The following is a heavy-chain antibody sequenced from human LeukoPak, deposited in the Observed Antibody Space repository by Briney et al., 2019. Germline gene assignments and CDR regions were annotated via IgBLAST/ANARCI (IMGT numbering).Heavy chain of an antibody. J-gene: IGHJ5*02. V-gene: IGHV3-7*01. D-gene: IGHD3-3*01. CDR3: ATAPASVDSS. CDR1: GFTFTRFW. CDR2: INPDGTKT. Sequence: GGSLRLSCAASGFTFTRFWLTWVRQSPGKGLEWVANINPDGTKTTYVDSVEGRFAISRDNTKNSVFLLMTSLRAEDTAMYYCATAPASVDSSWGQGTLVAVSS.